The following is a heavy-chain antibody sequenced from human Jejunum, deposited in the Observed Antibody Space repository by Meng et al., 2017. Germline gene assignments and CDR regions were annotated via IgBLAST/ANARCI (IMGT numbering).Heavy chain of an antibody. V-gene: IGHV4-59*08. J-gene: IGHJ4*02. CDR3: ARHKIGTTGRIDY. CDR2: IYYSGST. D-gene: IGHD1-7*01. Sequence: QVQLQESGPGLVKPSETLSLTCTVSGGSSNSHYWSWVRQPPGKGLKWIGYIYYSGSTNYNPSLKSRVTMSVDTSKNHFSLKLNSVTAADTAVYYCARHKIGTTGRIDYWGQGTLVTVSS. CDR1: GGSSNSHY.